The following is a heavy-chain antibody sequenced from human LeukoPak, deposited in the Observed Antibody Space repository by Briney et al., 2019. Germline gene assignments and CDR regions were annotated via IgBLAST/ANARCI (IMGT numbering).Heavy chain of an antibody. V-gene: IGHV1-2*02. CDR2: VDPNNGGT. CDR1: GYTFTSYD. J-gene: IGHJ4*02. D-gene: IGHD1-26*01. Sequence: ASVKVSCKASGYTFTSYDINWVRQATGQGLEWMGWVDPNNGGTNFAQKFQGRVTMTRDTSISTAYMELSRLTSDDTTVYYCARDPIVGARFDYWGQGTLVTVSS. CDR3: ARDPIVGARFDY.